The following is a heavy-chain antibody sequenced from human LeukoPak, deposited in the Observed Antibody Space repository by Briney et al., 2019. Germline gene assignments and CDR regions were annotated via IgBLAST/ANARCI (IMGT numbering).Heavy chain of an antibody. J-gene: IGHJ4*02. CDR1: GYTFTGYY. V-gene: IGHV1-69*04. CDR3: ARGSSLTLGYDY. Sequence: ASVKVSCKASGYTFTGYYMHWVRQAPGQGLEWMGRIIPILGIANYAQKFQGRVTITADKSTSTAYMELSSLRSEDTAVYYCARGSSLTLGYDYWGQGTLVTVSS. CDR2: IIPILGIA. D-gene: IGHD3-9*01.